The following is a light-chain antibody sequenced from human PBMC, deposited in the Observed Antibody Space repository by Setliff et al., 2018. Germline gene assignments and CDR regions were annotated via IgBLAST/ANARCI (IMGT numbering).Light chain of an antibody. Sequence: QSVLTQPASVSGSPGQSITISCSGTSSDVGSYDLVSWYQQHPGKAPKLIIYNVSGRPSGVSHRFSGSKSGNTASLTISGLQTEDEADYYCNAYTSGSTYVFGTGTKVTVL. V-gene: IGLV2-14*03. CDR2: NVS. CDR1: SSDVGSYDL. CDR3: NAYTSGSTYV. J-gene: IGLJ1*01.